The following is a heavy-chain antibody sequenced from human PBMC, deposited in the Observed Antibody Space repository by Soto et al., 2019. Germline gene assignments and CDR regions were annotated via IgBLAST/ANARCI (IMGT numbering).Heavy chain of an antibody. CDR3: ARDESTVDLFGY. CDR1: GYTFTSYG. Sequence: ASVKVSCKASGYTFTSYGISWVRQAPGQGLEWMGWISAYNGNTNYAQKLQGRVTMTTDTSTSTACMELRSLRSDDTAVYYCARDESTVDLFGYWGQGTLVTVSS. J-gene: IGHJ4*02. CDR2: ISAYNGNT. V-gene: IGHV1-18*01. D-gene: IGHD4-17*01.